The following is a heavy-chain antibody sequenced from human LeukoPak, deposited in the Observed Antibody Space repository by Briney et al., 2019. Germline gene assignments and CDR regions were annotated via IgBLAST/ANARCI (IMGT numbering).Heavy chain of an antibody. V-gene: IGHV4-59*12. CDR2: IFYSGHS. Sequence: SETLSLACSVSGAFSSRYYWSWVRQPLGKGLEWLGYIFYSGHSNYNPPLTSRISMHVDTSKAQFSLELTSVTAADTAVYYCARKDPPGSSDQWGPGT. D-gene: IGHD6-25*01. J-gene: IGHJ5*02. CDR1: GAFSSRYY. CDR3: ARKDPPGSSDQ.